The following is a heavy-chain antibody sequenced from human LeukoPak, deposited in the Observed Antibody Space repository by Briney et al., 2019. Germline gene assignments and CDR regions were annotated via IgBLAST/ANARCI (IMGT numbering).Heavy chain of an antibody. CDR1: GGSFRDHY. D-gene: IGHD3-10*01. V-gene: IGHV4-34*01. CDR3: ARGPASGSHFAWFDS. CDR2: INHSGSI. J-gene: IGHJ5*01. Sequence: AETLSLNCAVYGGSFRDHYWNWIRQPPGKGLEWMGEINHSGSIRCNPSFESRVIISVDTSKNQVSLKVTSVTAADTGVYYCARGPASGSHFAWFDSWGQGALVTVSS.